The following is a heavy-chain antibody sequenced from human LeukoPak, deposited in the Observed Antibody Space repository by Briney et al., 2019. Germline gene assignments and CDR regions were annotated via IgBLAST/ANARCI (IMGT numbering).Heavy chain of an antibody. J-gene: IGHJ6*02. CDR3: ARDSDTAMVKGYYGMDV. Sequence: GGSLRLSCAASGFTFSSYSMNWVRQAPGKGLEWVSSISSSSSYIYYADSVKGRFTISRDNAKNSLYLQMNSLGAEDTAVYYCARDSDTAMVKGYYGMDVWGQGTTVTVSS. V-gene: IGHV3-21*01. CDR1: GFTFSSYS. CDR2: ISSSSSYI. D-gene: IGHD5-18*01.